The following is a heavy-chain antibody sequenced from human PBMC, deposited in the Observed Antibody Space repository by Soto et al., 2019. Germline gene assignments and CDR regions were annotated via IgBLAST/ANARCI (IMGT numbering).Heavy chain of an antibody. Sequence: EVPLVESGGGLIQPGGSLRLSCAASGFTVSSKYMTWVRQAPGKGLEWVSVIYGGGTTYYADSVKGGFTISRDNSNTPLDLHVNSLRAEDTAVYYCVQTTGWPGFDFWGQGTLVTVYS. V-gene: IGHV3-53*01. CDR2: IYGGGTT. J-gene: IGHJ4*02. D-gene: IGHD6-19*01. CDR1: GFTVSSKY. CDR3: VQTTGWPGFDF.